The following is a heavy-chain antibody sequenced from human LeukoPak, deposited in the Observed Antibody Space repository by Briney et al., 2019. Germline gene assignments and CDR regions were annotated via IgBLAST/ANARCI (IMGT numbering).Heavy chain of an antibody. V-gene: IGHV3-21*01. Sequence: GGSLRLSCAASGSTFSGFAMNWVRQAPGKGLEWVSSISSSSSYIYYADSVKGRFTISRDNAKNSLYLQMNSLRAEDTAVYYCAREDWNDLFDYWGQGTLVTVSS. J-gene: IGHJ4*02. CDR1: GSTFSGFA. CDR3: AREDWNDLFDY. D-gene: IGHD1-1*01. CDR2: ISSSSSYI.